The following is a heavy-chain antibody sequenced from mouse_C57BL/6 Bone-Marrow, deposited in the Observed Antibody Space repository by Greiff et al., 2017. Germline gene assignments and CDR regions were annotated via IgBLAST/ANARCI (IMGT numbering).Heavy chain of an antibody. CDR3: ARSYYYGPMDY. Sequence: ESGPGMVKPSQSLSLTCTVTGYSITSGYDWHWIRHFPGNKLEWMGYISYSGSTNYNTSLKSRISITHDTAKNHFFLKLNSVTTEDTATYHCARSYYYGPMDYWGQGTSVTVSS. V-gene: IGHV3-1*01. CDR2: ISYSGST. CDR1: GYSITSGYD. J-gene: IGHJ4*01. D-gene: IGHD1-1*01.